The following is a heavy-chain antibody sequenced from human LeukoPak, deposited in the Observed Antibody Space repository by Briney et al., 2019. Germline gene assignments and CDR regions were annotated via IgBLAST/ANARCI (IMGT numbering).Heavy chain of an antibody. Sequence: LPGGSLTLSCAPSGFTFSSFEMNWVRQAPGKGLEWVSYISSSGGTIYYPDSVKGRFTISRDNAKNSLYLQMNSLRAEDTAVYYCARDPAYDYGGNWGQGTLVTVSS. V-gene: IGHV3-48*03. CDR3: ARDPAYDYGGN. D-gene: IGHD4-23*01. J-gene: IGHJ4*02. CDR1: GFTFSSFE. CDR2: ISSSGGTI.